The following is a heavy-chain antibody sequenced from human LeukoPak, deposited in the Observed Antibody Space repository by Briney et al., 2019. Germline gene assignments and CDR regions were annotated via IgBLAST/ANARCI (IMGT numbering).Heavy chain of an antibody. CDR1: GFTFNSYA. V-gene: IGHV3-23*01. CDR2: ISGSGGST. D-gene: IGHD6-13*01. J-gene: IGHJ4*02. Sequence: PGGSLRLSCAASGFTFNSYAMSWVRQAPGKGLEWVSSISGSGGSTYYADSVKGRFTISRDNSKNTLYLQMNSLRAEDTAVYYCAKGTIAAAGTTGYFDYWGQGTLVTVSS. CDR3: AKGTIAAAGTTGYFDY.